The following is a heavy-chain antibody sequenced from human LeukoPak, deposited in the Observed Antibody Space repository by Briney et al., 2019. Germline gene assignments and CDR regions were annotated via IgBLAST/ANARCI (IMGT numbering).Heavy chain of an antibody. Sequence: SETLSLTCTVSGGSISSHYWSWIRQPPGKGLEWIGYIYYSGSTNYNPSLKSRVTISVDTSKNQFSLKLSSVTAADTAVYYCARGSNDFWSGPYGMDVWGQGTTVTVSS. V-gene: IGHV4-59*11. CDR1: GGSISSHY. D-gene: IGHD3-3*01. CDR3: ARGSNDFWSGPYGMDV. CDR2: IYYSGST. J-gene: IGHJ6*02.